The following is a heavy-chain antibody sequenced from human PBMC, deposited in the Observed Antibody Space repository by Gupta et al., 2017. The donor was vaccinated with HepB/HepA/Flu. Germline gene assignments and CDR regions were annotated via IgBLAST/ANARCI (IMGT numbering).Heavy chain of an antibody. CDR2: ISYDGSNK. Sequence: QVQLVESGGGVVQPGRSLRLSCAASGFTFSSYGMPWVRQAPGKGLEWVAVISYDGSNKYYADSVKGRFTISRDNSKNTLYLQMNSLRAEDTAVYYCAKWDGYNYGGVDYWGQGTLVTVSS. J-gene: IGHJ4*02. CDR3: AKWDGYNYGGVDY. V-gene: IGHV3-30*18. CDR1: GFTFSSYG. D-gene: IGHD5-24*01.